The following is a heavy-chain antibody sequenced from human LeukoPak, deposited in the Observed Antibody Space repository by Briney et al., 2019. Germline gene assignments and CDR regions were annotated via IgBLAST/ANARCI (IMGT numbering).Heavy chain of an antibody. CDR2: ISSSSSTI. CDR1: GFTFSSYS. D-gene: IGHD3-3*01. V-gene: IGHV3-48*02. CDR3: ARKGSFYYDFWSGYYGFDY. J-gene: IGHJ4*02. Sequence: HAGGSLRLSCAASGFTFSSYSMNWVRQAPGKGLEWVSYISSSSSTIYYADSVKGRFTISRDNAKNSLYLQMNSLRDEDTAVYYCARKGSFYYDFWSGYYGFDYWGQGTLVTVSS.